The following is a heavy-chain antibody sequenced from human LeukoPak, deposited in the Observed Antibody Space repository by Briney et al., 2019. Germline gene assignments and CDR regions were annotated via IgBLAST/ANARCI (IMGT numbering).Heavy chain of an antibody. J-gene: IGHJ4*02. Sequence: SETLSLTCTVSGGSISSYYWSWIRQPPGKGLEWIGYIYYSGSTNYNPSLKSRVTISVDTSKNQFSLKLSSVTAADTAMYYCARFRPLYCSSTSCCDYWGQGTLVTVSS. CDR1: GGSISSYY. D-gene: IGHD2-2*01. CDR3: ARFRPLYCSSTSCCDY. CDR2: IYYSGST. V-gene: IGHV4-59*01.